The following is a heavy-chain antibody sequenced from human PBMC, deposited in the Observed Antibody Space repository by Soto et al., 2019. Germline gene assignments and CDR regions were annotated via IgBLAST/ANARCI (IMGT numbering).Heavy chain of an antibody. J-gene: IGHJ4*02. CDR2: ISGIGGST. CDR1: GFTFTDSS. V-gene: IGHV3-23*01. Sequence: EVQLLESGGGLVQPGGSLRPSFAASGFTFTDSSLIWVRQAPGKGWGWVATISGIGGSTYLADSVKGRLSISRDNSKNTVSLLMNSLRAEDTAVYFCARGSSGYISSWYYFDYWGRGTLVTVSS. D-gene: IGHD6-13*01. CDR3: ARGSSGYISSWYYFDY.